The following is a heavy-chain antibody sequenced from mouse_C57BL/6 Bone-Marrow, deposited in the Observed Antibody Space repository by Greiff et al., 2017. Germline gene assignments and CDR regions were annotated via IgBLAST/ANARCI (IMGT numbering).Heavy chain of an antibody. CDR3: ASRGFLYYAMDY. D-gene: IGHD3-3*01. V-gene: IGHV1-47*01. CDR1: GYTFTTYP. CDR2: FHPYNDDT. Sequence: VQLQQPGAELVKPGASVKLSCKASGYTFTTYPIEWMKQNHGKSLEWIGNFHPYNDDTKYNEKFKGKATLTVEKSYSTVYLELSRLTSDDSAVYYCASRGFLYYAMDYWGQGPSVTVSS. J-gene: IGHJ4*01.